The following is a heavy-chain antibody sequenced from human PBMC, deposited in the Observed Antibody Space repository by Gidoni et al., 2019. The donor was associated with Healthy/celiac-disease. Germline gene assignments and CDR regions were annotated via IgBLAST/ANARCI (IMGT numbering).Heavy chain of an antibody. J-gene: IGHJ3*02. D-gene: IGHD3-22*01. Sequence: QVQLQESGPGLVKPSQTLSLPCTVSGGSIRSGGYYWSWIRQHPGKGLEWIGYIYYSGSTYYNPSLKSRVTISVDTSKNQFSLKLSSVTAADTAVYYCARSMIVENDAFDIWGQGTMVTVSS. CDR1: GGSIRSGGYY. V-gene: IGHV4-31*03. CDR2: IYYSGST. CDR3: ARSMIVENDAFDI.